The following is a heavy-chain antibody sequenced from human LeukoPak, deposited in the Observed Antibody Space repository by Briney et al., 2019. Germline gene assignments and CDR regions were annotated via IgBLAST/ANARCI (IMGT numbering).Heavy chain of an antibody. V-gene: IGHV3-23*01. D-gene: IGHD2-2*01. J-gene: IGHJ4*02. CDR3: VSFYETY. CDR1: GFTFSSYA. CDR2: IRDSGSST. Sequence: PGGAPRLSCAASGFTFSSYAMSWVRQAPGKGLEWVSAIRDSGSSTHYADSVKGRFTTSRDNSKNTLFLQMNNLRAEDTAVYYCVSFYETYWGRGTLVTVSS.